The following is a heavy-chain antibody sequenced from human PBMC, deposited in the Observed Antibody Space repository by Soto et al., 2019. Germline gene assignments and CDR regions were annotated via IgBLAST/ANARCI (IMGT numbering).Heavy chain of an antibody. Sequence: GESLKISCKGSGYSFSTYWIGWVRQMPGKGLEWMGIIYPVDSDTKYSPSLQGQVTISADTSISTAYLQWTSLKASDTAMYYCARSRRGAYSSGWYSPSGYYNYGIDVWGQGTKVTVSS. J-gene: IGHJ6*02. CDR1: GYSFSTYW. V-gene: IGHV5-51*01. CDR2: IYPVDSDT. D-gene: IGHD6-19*01. CDR3: ARSRRGAYSSGWYSPSGYYNYGIDV.